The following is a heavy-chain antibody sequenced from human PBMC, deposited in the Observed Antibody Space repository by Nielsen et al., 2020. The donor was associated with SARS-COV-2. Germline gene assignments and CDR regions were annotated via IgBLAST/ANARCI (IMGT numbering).Heavy chain of an antibody. CDR1: GFSFETYW. D-gene: IGHD6-19*01. V-gene: IGHV3-7*01. Sequence: GESLKISCAASGFSFETYWMQWVRQAPGKGLEWVANMKQDGSVENYMDSVKGRFTIFRDNGGKSLYLQMNSLRAEDTAVYYCARDYVAVAGSDAFISGAKGQWSPSLQ. CDR2: MKQDGSVE. CDR3: ARDYVAVAGSDAFIS. J-gene: IGHJ3*02.